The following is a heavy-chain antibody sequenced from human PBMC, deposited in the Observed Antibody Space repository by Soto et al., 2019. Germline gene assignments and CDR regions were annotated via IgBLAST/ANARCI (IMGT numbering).Heavy chain of an antibody. CDR1: GGSIISGGYY. Sequence: SETLSLTCTVSGGSIISGGYYWSLIRQHPGKGLEWIGYIYYSGSTYYNPSLKSRVTISVDTSKNQVSLKLSSVTAADTAGYYGARDTYGGGSWGQGTMVTVSS. CDR2: IYYSGST. V-gene: IGHV4-31*03. J-gene: IGHJ3*01. D-gene: IGHD2-15*01. CDR3: ARDTYGGGS.